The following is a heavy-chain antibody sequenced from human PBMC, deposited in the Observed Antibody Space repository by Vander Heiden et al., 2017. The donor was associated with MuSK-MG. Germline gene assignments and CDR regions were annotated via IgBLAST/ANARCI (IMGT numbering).Heavy chain of an antibody. CDR1: GYSFTSYW. D-gene: IGHD3-10*01. CDR2: IDPSDSYT. J-gene: IGHJ5*02. CDR3: ARQGITMVRGVQGWFDP. V-gene: IGHV5-10-1*03. Sequence: EVQLVQSGAEVKTPGESLRISCKGSGYSFTSYWISWVGKRPGKGLEWMGRIDPSDSYTNYSPSFQGHVTISADKSISTAYLQWSSLKASDTAMYYCARQGITMVRGVQGWFDPWGQGTLVTVSS.